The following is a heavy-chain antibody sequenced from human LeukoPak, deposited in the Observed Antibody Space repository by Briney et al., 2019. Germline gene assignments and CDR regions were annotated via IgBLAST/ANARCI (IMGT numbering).Heavy chain of an antibody. CDR3: ARGRYSWNIN. D-gene: IGHD5-12*01. CDR2: ISSSSSYI. Sequence: PGGSLRLSCAASGFTFSSYSMNWVRQAPGKGLEWGSSISSSSSYIYYADSVKGRFTISRDNAKNSLSLQMNTLTAADTAVYYCARGRYSWNINWGEGTLVTVSS. V-gene: IGHV3-21*01. CDR1: GFTFSSYS. J-gene: IGHJ4*02.